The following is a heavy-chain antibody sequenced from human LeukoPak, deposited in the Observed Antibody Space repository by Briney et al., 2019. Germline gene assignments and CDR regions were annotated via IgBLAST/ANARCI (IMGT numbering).Heavy chain of an antibody. V-gene: IGHV3-48*03. Sequence: PGGSLRLSCAASGFTFSSYEMNWVRQAPGKGLEWVSSTTFSGDSTYYGDSVKGRFTVSRDNARNSLSLQMNSLRVEDTAVYYCARDRQSGSHLNFFDYWGQGALVTVSS. D-gene: IGHD1-26*01. CDR3: ARDRQSGSHLNFFDY. CDR2: TTFSGDST. CDR1: GFTFSSYE. J-gene: IGHJ4*02.